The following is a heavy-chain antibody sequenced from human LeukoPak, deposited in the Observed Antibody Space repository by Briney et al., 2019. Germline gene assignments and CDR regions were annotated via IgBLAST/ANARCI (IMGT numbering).Heavy chain of an antibody. CDR3: ARERGGYCSGTTCSHTFDI. Sequence: GGSLRLSRAASGFTFSSYNMNWVRQAPGRGLEWVASISSTSSHIYYGDSVRGRFTVSRDNAENSLYLQMNSLRAEDTSVYYCARERGGYCSGTTCSHTFDIWGQGTMVTVSS. V-gene: IGHV3-21*01. D-gene: IGHD2-2*01. CDR2: ISSTSSHI. J-gene: IGHJ3*02. CDR1: GFTFSSYN.